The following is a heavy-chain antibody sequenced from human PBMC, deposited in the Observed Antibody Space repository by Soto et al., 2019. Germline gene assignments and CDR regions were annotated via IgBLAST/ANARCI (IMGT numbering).Heavy chain of an antibody. V-gene: IGHV4-39*01. CDR1: GGSISSSSYY. CDR3: AGRGSSSSYYYYGMDV. J-gene: IGHJ6*02. D-gene: IGHD6-6*01. Sequence: SETLSLTCTVSGGSISSSSYYWGWIRQPPGKGLEWIGSIYYSGSTYYNPSLKSRVTISVDTSKNQFSLKLSSVTAADTAVYYCAGRGSSSSYYYYGMDVWGQGTTVTVS. CDR2: IYYSGST.